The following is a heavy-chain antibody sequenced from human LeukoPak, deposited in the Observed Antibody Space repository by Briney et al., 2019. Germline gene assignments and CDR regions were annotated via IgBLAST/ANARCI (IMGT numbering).Heavy chain of an antibody. J-gene: IGHJ4*02. CDR3: ARHPGNYGSGSFYYPYYFDC. V-gene: IGHV5-51*01. D-gene: IGHD3-10*01. CDR2: IYPGDSDT. Sequence: GESLKISCKGSGYSFTNYRIGWVRQMPGKGLEWMGIIYPGDSDTTYSPSFQGQVTISADKSISTAYLQWSSLKASDTAMYYCARHPGNYGSGSFYYPYYFDCWGKGTLVTVSS. CDR1: GYSFTNYR.